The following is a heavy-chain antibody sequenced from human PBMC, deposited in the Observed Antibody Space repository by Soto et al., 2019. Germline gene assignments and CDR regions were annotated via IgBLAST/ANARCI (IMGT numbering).Heavy chain of an antibody. J-gene: IGHJ4*02. CDR1: GFTFSDYY. CDR2: ISSSSSYT. D-gene: IGHD6-19*01. V-gene: IGHV3-11*06. CDR3: ARAGSGWNVDFDY. Sequence: QVQLVESGGGLVKPGGSLRLSCAASGFTFSDYYMSWIRQAPGKGLGWVSYISSSSSYTNYADSVKGRFTISRDNAKNSLYLQMNSLRAEDTAVYYCARAGSGWNVDFDYWGQGTLVTVSS.